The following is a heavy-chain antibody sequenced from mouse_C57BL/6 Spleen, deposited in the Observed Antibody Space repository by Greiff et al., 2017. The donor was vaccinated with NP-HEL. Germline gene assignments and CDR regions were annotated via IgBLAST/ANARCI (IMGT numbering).Heavy chain of an antibody. J-gene: IGHJ1*03. CDR1: GYAFSSSW. Sequence: QVQLKESGPELVKPGASVKISCKASGYAFSSSWMNWVKQRPGKGLEWIGRIYPGDGDTNYNGKFKGKATLTADKSSSTAYMQLSSLTSEDAAVYFCARRGYDWYFDVWGTGTTVTVSS. CDR2: IYPGDGDT. D-gene: IGHD2-2*01. V-gene: IGHV1-82*01. CDR3: ARRGYDWYFDV.